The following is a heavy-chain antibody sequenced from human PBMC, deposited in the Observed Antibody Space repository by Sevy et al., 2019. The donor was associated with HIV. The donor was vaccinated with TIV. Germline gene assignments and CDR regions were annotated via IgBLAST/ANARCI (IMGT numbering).Heavy chain of an antibody. V-gene: IGHV3-15*07. CDR1: GLTLSYAW. J-gene: IGHJ4*02. CDR2: IKSESDGGTT. CDR3: TARNFDF. Sequence: GGSLRLSCAASGLTLSYAWMKWVRQAPGKGLEWVGHIKSESDGGTTDFATPVKGRFIISRDDSKNTLYLQMNSLKTGDTALYYCTARNFDFWGRGTLVTVSS.